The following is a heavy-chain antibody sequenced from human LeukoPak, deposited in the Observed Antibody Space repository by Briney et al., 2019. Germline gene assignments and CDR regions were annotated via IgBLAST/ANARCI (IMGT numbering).Heavy chain of an antibody. D-gene: IGHD1-26*01. CDR2: INHSGST. Sequence: PSETLSLTCAVYGGSFSGYYWSWIRQPPGKGLEWIGEINHSGSTNYNPSLKSRVTISVDTSKNQFSLKLSSVTAADTAVYYCARGKLRTSIVGATSLGYWGQGTLVTVSS. V-gene: IGHV4-34*01. J-gene: IGHJ4*02. CDR3: ARGKLRTSIVGATSLGY. CDR1: GGSFSGYY.